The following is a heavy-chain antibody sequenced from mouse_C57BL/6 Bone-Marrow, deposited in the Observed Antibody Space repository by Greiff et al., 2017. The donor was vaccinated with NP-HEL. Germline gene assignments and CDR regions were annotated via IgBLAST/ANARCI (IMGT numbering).Heavy chain of an antibody. D-gene: IGHD1-1*01. V-gene: IGHV3-6*01. J-gene: IGHJ1*03. CDR1: GYSITSGYY. Sequence: EVKLMESGPGLVKPSQSLSLTCSVTGYSITSGYYWNWIRQFPGNKLEWMGYISYDGSNNYNPSLKNRISITRDTSKNQFFLKLNSVTTEDTATYYCARSSSYWYFDVWGTGTTVTVSS. CDR3: ARSSSYWYFDV. CDR2: ISYDGSN.